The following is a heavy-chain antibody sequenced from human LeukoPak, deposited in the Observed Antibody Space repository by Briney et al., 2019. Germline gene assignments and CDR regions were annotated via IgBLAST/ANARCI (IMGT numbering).Heavy chain of an antibody. Sequence: SETLSLTCTVPGGSISYYSWSWIRQPAGKGLERIGHIYISGSTNYNPSLKGRVTMSVDTSKNQFSLKLSSVTAADTAVYYCAREGPVTAMGYWGQGTLVTVSS. CDR1: GGSISYYS. V-gene: IGHV4-4*07. D-gene: IGHD5-18*01. CDR3: AREGPVTAMGY. J-gene: IGHJ4*02. CDR2: IYISGST.